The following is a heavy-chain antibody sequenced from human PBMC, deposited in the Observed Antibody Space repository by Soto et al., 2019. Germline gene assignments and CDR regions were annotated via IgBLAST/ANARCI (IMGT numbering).Heavy chain of an antibody. D-gene: IGHD3-16*01. Sequence: QITLKESGPTLMRPTQTLTLTCTVSGFSLDTWGVGVGWIRQPPGKAPEWLALIYWDDDKRYSPSLKNRLTITKDTSKNQVVLTVTNMDPADTVTYYCARALGSWGAYYFDHWGQGTLVTVSS. CDR3: ARALGSWGAYYFDH. V-gene: IGHV2-5*02. CDR1: GFSLDTWGVG. CDR2: IYWDDDK. J-gene: IGHJ4*02.